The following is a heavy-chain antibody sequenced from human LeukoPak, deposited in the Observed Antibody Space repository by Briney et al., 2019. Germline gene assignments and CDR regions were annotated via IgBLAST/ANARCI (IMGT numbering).Heavy chain of an antibody. V-gene: IGHV4-59*01. CDR2: IYYTGST. Sequence: PSETLSLTCTVSGGSISTYYWTWIRQPPGKGLEWIGYIYYTGSTNYNPSLKSRVTISVDTSKIQFSLKLSSVTAADTAVYYCARVARFSYDTDAFDIWGQGTMVTVSS. CDR1: GGSISTYY. CDR3: ARVARFSYDTDAFDI. J-gene: IGHJ3*02. D-gene: IGHD5-12*01.